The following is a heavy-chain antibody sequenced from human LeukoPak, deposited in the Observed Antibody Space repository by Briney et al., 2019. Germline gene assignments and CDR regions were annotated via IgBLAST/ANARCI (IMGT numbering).Heavy chain of an antibody. V-gene: IGHV1-69*13. D-gene: IGHD2-2*01. CDR3: AREAHVVVPAAIKGYYMDV. J-gene: IGHJ6*03. Sequence: ASVKVSCKASGGTFSSYAISWVRQAPGQGLGWMGGIIPIFGTANYAQKFQGRVTITADESTSTAYMELSSLRSEDTAVYYCAREAHVVVPAAIKGYYMDVWGKGTTVTVSS. CDR2: IIPIFGTA. CDR1: GGTFSSYA.